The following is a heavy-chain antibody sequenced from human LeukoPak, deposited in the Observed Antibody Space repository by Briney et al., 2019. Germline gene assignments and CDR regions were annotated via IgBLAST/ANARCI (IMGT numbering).Heavy chain of an antibody. CDR3: LSXXSFSXFDP. D-gene: IGHD6-6*01. CDR2: IRSKANSYAT. V-gene: IGHV3-73*01. J-gene: IGHJ5*02. Sequence: GGSLRLSCAASGFTFSGSAMHWVRQASGKGLEWVGRIRSKANSYATAYAASVKGRFTISRDDSKNTAYLQMNSLKTEDTAVYYCLSXXSFSXFDPXXXXTLVXVSS. CDR1: GFTFSGSA.